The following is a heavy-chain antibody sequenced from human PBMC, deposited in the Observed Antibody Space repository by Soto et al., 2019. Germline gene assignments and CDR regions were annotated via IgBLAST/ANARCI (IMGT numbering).Heavy chain of an antibody. V-gene: IGHV3-30-3*01. CDR3: AREGAYSGSYFYFDY. J-gene: IGHJ4*02. Sequence: GGSLRLSCAASGFTFSSYAMHWVRQAPGKGLEWVTVISYDGSNKYYADSVKGRFTISRDNSKDTLYLQMNSLRAEDTAVYYCAREGAYSGSYFYFDYWGQGALVTVSS. CDR2: ISYDGSNK. CDR1: GFTFSSYA. D-gene: IGHD1-26*01.